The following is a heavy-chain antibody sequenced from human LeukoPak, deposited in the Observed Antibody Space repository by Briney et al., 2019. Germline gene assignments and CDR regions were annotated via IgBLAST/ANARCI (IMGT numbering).Heavy chain of an antibody. Sequence: GGSLRLSCAASGFTFSSYGMHGVRQAPGKGLGWVAVISYDGSNKYYADSVKGRFTISRDNSKNTLYLQMNSLRAEDTAVYYCAKDHGPHEYSNYYYYGMDVWGQGTTVTVSS. CDR3: AKDHGPHEYSNYYYYGMDV. J-gene: IGHJ6*02. V-gene: IGHV3-30*18. D-gene: IGHD4-11*01. CDR2: ISYDGSNK. CDR1: GFTFSSYG.